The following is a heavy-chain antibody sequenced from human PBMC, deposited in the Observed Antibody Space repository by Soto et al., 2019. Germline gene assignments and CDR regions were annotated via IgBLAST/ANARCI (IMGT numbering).Heavy chain of an antibody. J-gene: IGHJ5*02. V-gene: IGHV4-34*01. CDR2: INHSGNT. Sequence: PSETLSLTCAVYGASLSDNYCNWLRQPPGKWLEWIGEINHSGNTNYNPSLRSRVTISIDTSKNQLSLNLRSVSAADTAVYYCARGRGEFDDWGQGXPVTVSS. CDR1: GASLSDNY. D-gene: IGHD2-21*01. CDR3: ARGRGEFDD.